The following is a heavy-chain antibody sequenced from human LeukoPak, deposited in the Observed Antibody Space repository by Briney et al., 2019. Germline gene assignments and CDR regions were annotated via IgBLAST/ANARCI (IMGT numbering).Heavy chain of an antibody. J-gene: IGHJ6*02. V-gene: IGHV3-30-3*01. CDR1: GFTFSSYA. CDR2: ISYDGSNK. CDR3: AREMDTAMEYYYYGMDV. Sequence: GGSLRLSCAASGFTFSSYAMHWVRQAPGKGLERVAVISYDGSNKYYADSVKGRFTISRDNSKNTLYLQMNSLRAEDTAVYYCAREMDTAMEYYYYGMDVWGQGTTVTVSS. D-gene: IGHD5-18*01.